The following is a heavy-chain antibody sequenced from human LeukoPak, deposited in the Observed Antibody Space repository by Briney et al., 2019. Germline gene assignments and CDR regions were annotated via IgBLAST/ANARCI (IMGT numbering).Heavy chain of an antibody. V-gene: IGHV3-23*01. CDR3: AAASTYYFDY. D-gene: IGHD2-15*01. CDR2: ISGSGGST. Sequence: GGSLRLSCAASGFTFSSYGMHWVRQAPGKGLEWVSAISGSGGSTYYADSVKGRFTISRDNSKNTLYLQMNSLRAEDTAVYYCAAASTYYFDYWGQGTLVTVSS. CDR1: GFTFSSYG. J-gene: IGHJ4*02.